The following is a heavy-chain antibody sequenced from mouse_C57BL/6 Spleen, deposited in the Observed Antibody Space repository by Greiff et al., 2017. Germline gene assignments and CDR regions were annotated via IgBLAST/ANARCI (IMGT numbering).Heavy chain of an antibody. J-gene: IGHJ4*01. CDR3: ARKVVNYYAMDY. D-gene: IGHD1-1*01. V-gene: IGHV1-69*01. Sequence: VQLQQSGAELVMPGASVKLSCKASGYTFTSYWMHWVKQRPGQGLEWIGEIDPSDSYTNYNQKFKGKSTLTVDKSSSTAYMQLSSLTSEDSAVYYCARKVVNYYAMDYWGQGTSVTVSS. CDR1: GYTFTSYW. CDR2: IDPSDSYT.